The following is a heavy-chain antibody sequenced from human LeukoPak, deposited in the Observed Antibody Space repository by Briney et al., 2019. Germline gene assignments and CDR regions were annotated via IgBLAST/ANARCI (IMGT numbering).Heavy chain of an antibody. J-gene: IGHJ4*02. CDR3: ARLMTVSSYYFDY. D-gene: IGHD4-17*01. CDR1: GFTFSTYY. CDR2: IGSSGRTI. V-gene: IGHV3-11*01. Sequence: GGSLRLSCAASGFTFSTYYMGWIRQAPGKGLAWVSYIGSSGRTIYYADSVKGRFTISRDNAKNSLYPQMNSLRAEDTAVYYCARLMTVSSYYFDYWGQGTLVTVSS.